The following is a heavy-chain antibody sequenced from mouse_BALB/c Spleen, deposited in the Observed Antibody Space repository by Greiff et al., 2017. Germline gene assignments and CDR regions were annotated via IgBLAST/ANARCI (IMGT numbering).Heavy chain of an antibody. CDR1: GYTFTSYY. V-gene: IGHV1-53*01. CDR3: ARCYYGSMYYFDY. CDR2: INPSNGGT. D-gene: IGHD1-1*01. J-gene: IGHJ2*01. Sequence: QVQLQQSGAELVKPGASVKLSCKASGYTFTSYYMYWVKQRPGQGLEWIGGINPSNGGTNFNEKFKSKATLTVDKSSSTAYMELSSLTSEDSAVYYCARCYYGSMYYFDYWGQGTTLTVSS.